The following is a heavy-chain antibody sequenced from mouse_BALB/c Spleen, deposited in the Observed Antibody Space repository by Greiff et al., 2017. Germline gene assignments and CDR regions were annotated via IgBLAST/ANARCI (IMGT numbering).Heavy chain of an antibody. CDR3: VRGTTAAY. D-gene: IGHD1-2*01. Sequence: VKLMESGPGLVAPSQSLSITCTVSGFSLTSYGISWVRQAPGKGLEWLGLIWTGGGTNYNSAFMSRLSIIKDNSKSQVFLKMNSLQTDDTAIYYCVRGTTAAYWGQGTLVTVSA. J-gene: IGHJ3*01. CDR1: GFSLTSYG. V-gene: IGHV2-9-2*01. CDR2: IWTGGGT.